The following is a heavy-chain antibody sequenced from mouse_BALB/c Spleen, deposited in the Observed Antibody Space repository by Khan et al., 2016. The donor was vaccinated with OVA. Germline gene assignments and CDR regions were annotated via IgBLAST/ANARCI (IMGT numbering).Heavy chain of an antibody. CDR3: ALESSYCDSIDY. J-gene: IGHJ2*01. Sequence: VQLQQSGAELVKPGASVKLSCTASGFNIKDTYMHWVKQRPEQGLEWIGRIDPANGNTKYDPKFQGKATITADTSSNTAYLQLSSLTSEDTAVYYCALESSYCDSIDYWGQGTTLTVSS. CDR2: IDPANGNT. V-gene: IGHV14-3*02. CDR1: GFNIKDTY. D-gene: IGHD3-2*01.